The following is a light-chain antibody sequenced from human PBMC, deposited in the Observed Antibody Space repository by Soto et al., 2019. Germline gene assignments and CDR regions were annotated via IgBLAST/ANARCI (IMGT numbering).Light chain of an antibody. Sequence: DIQMTQSPSTLSASIGDRVTITCRAGQSINTWLAWYQQKPGKAPKLLICDASSLENGVPSRFSGSGSGTEFTLTISSLQPDDFATYYCQQYNNYSGTFGQGTKVEIK. CDR1: QSINTW. CDR3: QQYNNYSGT. CDR2: DAS. V-gene: IGKV1-5*01. J-gene: IGKJ1*01.